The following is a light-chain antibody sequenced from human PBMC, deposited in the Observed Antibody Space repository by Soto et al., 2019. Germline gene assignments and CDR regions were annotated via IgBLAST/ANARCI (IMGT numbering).Light chain of an antibody. Sequence: QSALTQPPSASGSPGQSVTISCTGTSSDVGGYNFVSWYQQHPGKAPKVLIYEVSQRPSGVPDRFSGSKSGNTASLTVSGLQAEDEADYYCQSYDSSLSGSKVFGTGTKVTVL. CDR2: EVS. J-gene: IGLJ1*01. CDR1: SSDVGGYNF. CDR3: QSYDSSLSGSKV. V-gene: IGLV2-8*01.